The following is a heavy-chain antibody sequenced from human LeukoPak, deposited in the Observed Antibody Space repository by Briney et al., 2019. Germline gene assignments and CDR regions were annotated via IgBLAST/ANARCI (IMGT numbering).Heavy chain of an antibody. CDR1: GYSFTSYW. CDR2: IYPGDSDT. D-gene: IGHD3-22*01. CDR3: ASRDHSSGYYYDMDFDY. V-gene: IGHV5-51*01. J-gene: IGHJ4*02. Sequence: GESLKISCKGSGYSFTSYWIGWVRQMPGKGLEWMGIIYPGDSDTRYSPSFQGQVTISADKSISTAYLQWSSLKASDTAMYYCASRDHSSGYYYDMDFDYWGQGTLVTVSS.